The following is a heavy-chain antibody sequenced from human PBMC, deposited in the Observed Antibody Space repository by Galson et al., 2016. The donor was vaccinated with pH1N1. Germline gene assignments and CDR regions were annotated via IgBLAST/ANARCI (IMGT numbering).Heavy chain of an antibody. CDR1: GSDMTIYY. CDR3: ASDQGLGYFDY. Sequence: ETLSLTCSVSGSDMTIYYWNWIRQPAGRSLEWIAFISYSGFTNQSPSLKSRVTMSVDTSKNQVSLKLSSVTTADTAVYYCASDQGLGYFDYWGQGILVTVSS. V-gene: IGHV4-59*01. D-gene: IGHD3-16*01. J-gene: IGHJ4*02. CDR2: ISYSGFT.